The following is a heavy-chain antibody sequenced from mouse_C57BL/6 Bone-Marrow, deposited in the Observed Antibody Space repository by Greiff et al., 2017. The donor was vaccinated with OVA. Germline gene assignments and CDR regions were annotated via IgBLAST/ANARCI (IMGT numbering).Heavy chain of an antibody. CDR1: GYTFTSYW. CDR3: ARDYYSNYVYAMDY. Sequence: VQLQQPGAELVRPGSSVKLSCKASGYTFTSYWMHWVKQRPIQGLEWIGNIDPSDSETNYNQKFKDKATLTVDKSSSTAYMQLSSLTSEDSAVYYCARDYYSNYVYAMDYWGQGTSVTVSS. J-gene: IGHJ4*01. V-gene: IGHV1-52*01. CDR2: IDPSDSET. D-gene: IGHD2-5*01.